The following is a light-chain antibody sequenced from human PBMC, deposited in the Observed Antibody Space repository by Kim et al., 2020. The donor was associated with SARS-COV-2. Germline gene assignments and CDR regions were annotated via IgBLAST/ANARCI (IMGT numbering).Light chain of an antibody. V-gene: IGKV3-15*01. J-gene: IGKJ2*01. Sequence: EVVMTQSPVTLSVSPGESATLSCRTSQNVSRNLAWFQQKPGQAPRLLMFSVSTRATGIPARFSGSGSGTEFTLTISRLQSEDFAVYYCQEDNRWPYTCGQGTKLEI. CDR1: QNVSRN. CDR2: SVS. CDR3: QEDNRWPYT.